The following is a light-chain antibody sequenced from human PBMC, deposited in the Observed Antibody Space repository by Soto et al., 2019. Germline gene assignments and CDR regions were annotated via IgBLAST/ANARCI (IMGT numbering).Light chain of an antibody. Sequence: ESVLTQSPGTLSLSPRERATLSCRASQSVNSEYLAWYQQKPGQAPRLLIYGASIRATGIPDRFSGSGSGTDFTLSISRLEPEDFASYYCQQYGSSPITFGQGTRLEI. V-gene: IGKV3-20*01. CDR2: GAS. CDR1: QSVNSEY. J-gene: IGKJ5*01. CDR3: QQYGSSPIT.